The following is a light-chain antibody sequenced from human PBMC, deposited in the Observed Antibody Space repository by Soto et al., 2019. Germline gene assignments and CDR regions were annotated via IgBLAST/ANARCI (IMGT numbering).Light chain of an antibody. CDR2: EVS. CDR3: RSYTTTSALV. J-gene: IGLJ2*01. V-gene: IGLV2-14*01. CDR1: SSDVGGYDY. Sequence: QSALTQPASVSGSPGQSITISCTGTSSDVGGYDYVSWYQHHPGKVPKLIIYEVSKRPSGVSHRFSGSKSGNTASLTISGLQTEDEADYYCRSYTTTSALVFCGGTKVTVL.